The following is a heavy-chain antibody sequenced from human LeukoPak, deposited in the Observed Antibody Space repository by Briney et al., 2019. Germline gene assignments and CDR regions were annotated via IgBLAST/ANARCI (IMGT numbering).Heavy chain of an antibody. CDR1: GFTVSSNY. CDR2: IYSGGST. D-gene: IGHD1-26*01. CDR3: ASTGRLGVIDY. Sequence: GGSLRLSCAASGFTVSSNYMSWVCQAPGKGLEWVSVIYSGGSTYYADSVKGRFTISRHNSKNTLYLQMNSLRAEDTAVYYCASTGRLGVIDYWGQGTLVTVSS. V-gene: IGHV3-53*04. J-gene: IGHJ4*02.